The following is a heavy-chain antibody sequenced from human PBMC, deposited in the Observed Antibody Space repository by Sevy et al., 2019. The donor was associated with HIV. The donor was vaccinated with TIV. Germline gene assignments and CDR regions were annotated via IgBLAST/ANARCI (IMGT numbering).Heavy chain of an antibody. Sequence: GGSLRLSCAASGFSFSDYDMHWVRQAPGKGLDWVAGISHDERYKNYAESVKVRFTISRDNFTNTLLLQMDSLRPEETAVYFCARLVSCGGDCYYLDSWGQGALVTVSS. CDR2: ISHDERYK. CDR1: GFSFSDYD. J-gene: IGHJ4*02. CDR3: ARLVSCGGDCYYLDS. D-gene: IGHD2-21*02. V-gene: IGHV3-30*01.